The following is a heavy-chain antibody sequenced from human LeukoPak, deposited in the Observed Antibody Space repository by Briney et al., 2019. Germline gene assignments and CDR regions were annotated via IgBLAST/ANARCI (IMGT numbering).Heavy chain of an antibody. D-gene: IGHD2-2*01. CDR3: ARSTRALVPTADDAFDI. J-gene: IGHJ3*02. CDR1: GFTVSRNH. Sequence: PGGSLRLSCAASGFTVSRNHMNWVRQAPGKGLEWVSIIHSVGTTYYADSVKDRCTISRDYSKNTLYLQMNSLRVEDTAVYYCARSTRALVPTADDAFDIWGQGTMVTVSS. V-gene: IGHV3-66*02. CDR2: IHSVGTT.